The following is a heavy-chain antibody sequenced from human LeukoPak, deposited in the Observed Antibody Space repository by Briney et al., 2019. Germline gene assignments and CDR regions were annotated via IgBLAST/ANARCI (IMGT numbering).Heavy chain of an antibody. Sequence: GGSLRLSCAASGFTFSTSWMHWVRQAPGKGLVWVSRINGVGSTTGYADSVKGRFTISRDNTKNTLYLHMNSLRAEDTAVYYCASSSISAAPFDPWGQGTLVTVSS. J-gene: IGHJ5*02. CDR3: ASSSISAAPFDP. CDR2: INGVGSTT. D-gene: IGHD6-13*01. CDR1: GFTFSTSW. V-gene: IGHV3-74*01.